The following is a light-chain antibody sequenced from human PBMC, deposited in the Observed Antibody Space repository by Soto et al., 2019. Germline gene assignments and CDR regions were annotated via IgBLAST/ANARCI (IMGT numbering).Light chain of an antibody. Sequence: IQMTQSPSSLSASVGDSVTITCRSIQSIRNYLNWYQQKPRKAPTLLIYAASSLQSGGPSRFSGSGAGTDFTLTISSLQPEDFATYYCQRSYSPPRTFGQGTKLEIK. CDR1: QSIRNY. V-gene: IGKV1-39*01. CDR2: AAS. CDR3: QRSYSPPRT. J-gene: IGKJ2*01.